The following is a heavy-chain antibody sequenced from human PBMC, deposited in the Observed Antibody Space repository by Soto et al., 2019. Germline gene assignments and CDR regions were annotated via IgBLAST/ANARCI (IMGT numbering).Heavy chain of an antibody. V-gene: IGHV4-34*01. CDR3: ARGPYCSGGSCYGNYYYMDV. Sequence: SETLSLTCAVYGGSFSGYYWSWIRQPPGKGLEWIGEINHSGGTNYNPSLKSRVTISVDTSKNQFSLKLSSVTAADTAVYYCARGPYCSGGSCYGNYYYMDVWGKGTTVTVS. CDR1: GGSFSGYY. CDR2: INHSGGT. J-gene: IGHJ6*03. D-gene: IGHD2-15*01.